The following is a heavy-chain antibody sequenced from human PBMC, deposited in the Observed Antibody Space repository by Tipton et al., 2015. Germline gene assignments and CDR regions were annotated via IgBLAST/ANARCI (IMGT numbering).Heavy chain of an antibody. J-gene: IGHJ4*02. CDR3: ARGSYFDK. V-gene: IGHV1-18*01. CDR2: ISVYNGKT. CDR1: GYTFDTYY. Sequence: QLVQSGAEMKKPGASLKISCKASGYTFDTYYINWVRQAPGQGLEWMGWISVYNGKTNYAQKLQGRVTMTTDTSTSTAYMELRSLRSDDTAVYYCARGSYFDKWGQGTLVTVSS.